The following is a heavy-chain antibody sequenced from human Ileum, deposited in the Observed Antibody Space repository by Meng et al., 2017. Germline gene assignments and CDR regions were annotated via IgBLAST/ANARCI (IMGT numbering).Heavy chain of an antibody. J-gene: IGHJ4*02. CDR2: IYYSGST. V-gene: IGHV4-59*08. Sequence: VQLQESGPGLVKPSETLSLTFTGSGGFISNYYWCWMRQPPRKGLEWIGYIYYSGSTNDNSSLKSRVTISVDTSKNQFSLKLSSVTAADTAVYYCARLMVVGNTGYHFDNWGQGTLVTVSS. CDR3: ARLMVVGNTGYHFDN. D-gene: IGHD2-15*01. CDR1: GGFISNYY.